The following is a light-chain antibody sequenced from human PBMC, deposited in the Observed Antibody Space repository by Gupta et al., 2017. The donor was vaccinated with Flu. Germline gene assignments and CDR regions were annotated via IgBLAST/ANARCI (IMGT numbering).Light chain of an antibody. CDR2: GGS. V-gene: IGKV1-12*01. J-gene: IGKJ3*01. CDR3: QQANTFPDT. CDR1: PVISTW. Sequence: DVQLTHSPPSVSASVGATVTITCRASPVISTWLAWYQQKAGGAPKLLIFGGSRLETAVPSTSRGYGSGTDFTLTISSLQPEDSATYYCQQANTFPDTFGHGTKVDVK.